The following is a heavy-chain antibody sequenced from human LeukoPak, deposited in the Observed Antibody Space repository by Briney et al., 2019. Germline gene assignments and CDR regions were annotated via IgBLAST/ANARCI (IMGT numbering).Heavy chain of an antibody. CDR3: AREEQSVGPYFDY. V-gene: IGHV4-59*01. CDR2: IFYNGNT. D-gene: IGHD3-10*01. J-gene: IGHJ4*02. CDR1: GDSISTYY. Sequence: SETLSFTCTVSGDSISTYYWSWIRQPPGKGLEWIGYIFYNGNTNYNLSLKSRVTMSMDTSKNQFSLRLNSVTAADTALYFCAREEQSVGPYFDYWGQGILVTVSS.